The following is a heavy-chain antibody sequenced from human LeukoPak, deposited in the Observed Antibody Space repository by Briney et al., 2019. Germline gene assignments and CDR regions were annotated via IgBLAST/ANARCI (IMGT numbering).Heavy chain of an antibody. V-gene: IGHV3-23*01. J-gene: IGHJ4*02. Sequence: QPGGSLRLSCAASGFTFSSYAMSWVRQAPGKGLEWVSAISGSGGSTYYANSVKGRFTISRDNSKNTLYLQMNSLRAEDKAVYYCAKDLRGQIVVVPAATVWGYWGQGTLVTVSS. D-gene: IGHD2-2*01. CDR3: AKDLRGQIVVVPAATVWGY. CDR2: ISGSGGST. CDR1: GFTFSSYA.